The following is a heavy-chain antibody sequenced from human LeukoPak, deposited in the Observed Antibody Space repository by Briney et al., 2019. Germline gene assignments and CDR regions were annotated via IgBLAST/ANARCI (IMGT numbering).Heavy chain of an antibody. V-gene: IGHV3-7*01. J-gene: IGHJ4*02. CDR2: IKQDGSEK. CDR1: GFTFSNYW. D-gene: IGHD6-19*01. Sequence: GGSLRLSCAASGFTFSNYWMNWVRQVPGKGPEWVANIKQDGSEKYYVDSVKGRFTISRDNAKNSVYLQMNSLRVEDTAVYYCASSFSSGWHVADYFDYWGQGTLVTVSS. CDR3: ASSFSSGWHVADYFDY.